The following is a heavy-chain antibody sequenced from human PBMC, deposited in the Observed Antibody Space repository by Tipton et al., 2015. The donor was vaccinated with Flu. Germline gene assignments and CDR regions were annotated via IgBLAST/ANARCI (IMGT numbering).Heavy chain of an antibody. CDR3: ARHGCGGGSCPFQH. D-gene: IGHD2-15*01. V-gene: IGHV4-39*07. Sequence: TLSLTCTVSGGSISSYTYYWGWFRQSPGTGLEWIGSIYYSGTTYYNPSLKSRVTISVDTSKNQFSLKLTSVTAADTAVYYCARHGCGGGSCPFQHWGLGTLVTVSS. CDR1: GGSISSYTYY. J-gene: IGHJ1*01. CDR2: IYYSGTT.